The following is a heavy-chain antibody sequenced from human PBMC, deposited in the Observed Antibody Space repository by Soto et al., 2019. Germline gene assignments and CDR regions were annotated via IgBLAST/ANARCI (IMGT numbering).Heavy chain of an antibody. V-gene: IGHV3-23*01. CDR2: ISGSGGST. J-gene: IGHJ4*02. Sequence: GGSLRLSCAASGFTFSSYAMSWVRQAPGKGLEWVSAISGSGGSTYYADSVKGRFTISRDNSKNTLYLQMNSLRAEDTAVYYCAKDKNGAYYDILTGPTLDYWGQGTLVTVSS. D-gene: IGHD3-9*01. CDR1: GFTFSSYA. CDR3: AKDKNGAYYDILTGPTLDY.